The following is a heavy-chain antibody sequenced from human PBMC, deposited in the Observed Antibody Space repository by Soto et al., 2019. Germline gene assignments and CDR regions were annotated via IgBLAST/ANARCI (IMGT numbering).Heavy chain of an antibody. CDR1: GFTFSSYW. J-gene: IGHJ6*02. V-gene: IGHV3-74*01. CDR2: INSDGSST. CDR3: ARDDRVYYYYYGMDV. Sequence: EVQLVESGGGLVQPGGSLRLSCAASGFTFSSYWMHWVRQAPGKGLVWVSRINSDGSSTSYADSVKGRFTISRDNAKNTLYLQVNSLRAEDTAVYYCARDDRVYYYYYGMDVWGQGTTVTVSS. D-gene: IGHD3-22*01.